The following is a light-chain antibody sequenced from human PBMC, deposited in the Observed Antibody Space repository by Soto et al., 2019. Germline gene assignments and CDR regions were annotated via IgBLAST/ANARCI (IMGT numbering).Light chain of an antibody. V-gene: IGLV2-14*01. CDR3: SAYRSSSPYV. CDR2: EVT. J-gene: IGLJ1*01. CDR1: SSDVGSYNY. Sequence: QSALTQPASVSGSPGQSITISCTGNSSDVGSYNYVSWHQQHPGQAPKLMIYEVTHRASGIPDRFSASKSGNTASLTISGLQAGDEDDYYFSAYRSSSPYVFGTGTKLNVL.